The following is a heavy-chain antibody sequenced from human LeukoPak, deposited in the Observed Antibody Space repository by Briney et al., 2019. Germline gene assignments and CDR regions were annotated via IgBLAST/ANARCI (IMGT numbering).Heavy chain of an antibody. CDR3: ARDRGGIGYYMDV. CDR2: ISGSSSYI. V-gene: IGHV3-21*01. CDR1: GFTFSNAW. Sequence: GGSLRLSCAASGFTFSNAWMSWVRQAPGKGLEWVSSISGSSSYIYYADSMKGRFTISRDNSKNSLYLQMNSLRAEDTALYYCARDRGGIGYYMDVWGKGTTVTVSS. D-gene: IGHD3-16*02. J-gene: IGHJ6*03.